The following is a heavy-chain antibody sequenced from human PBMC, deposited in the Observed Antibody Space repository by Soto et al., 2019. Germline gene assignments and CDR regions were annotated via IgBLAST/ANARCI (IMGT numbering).Heavy chain of an antibody. Sequence: SVKVSCKASGGTFSSYAISWVRQAPGQGLEWMGGIIPIFGTANYAQKFQGRVTITADESTSTAYMELSSLRSEDTAVYYCARDLERKHGYTYHYYYYYGMDVWGQGTTVTVSS. CDR2: IIPIFGTA. CDR1: GGTFSSYA. J-gene: IGHJ6*02. V-gene: IGHV1-69*13. CDR3: ARDLERKHGYTYHYYYYYGMDV. D-gene: IGHD5-18*01.